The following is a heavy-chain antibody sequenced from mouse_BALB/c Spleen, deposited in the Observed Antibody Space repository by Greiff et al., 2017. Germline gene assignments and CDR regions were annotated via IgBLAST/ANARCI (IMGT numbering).Heavy chain of an antibody. CDR3: AKSDGYYLLAY. Sequence: EVKLLESGPGLVKPSQSLSLTCTVTGYSITSDYAWNWIRQFPGNKLEWMGYISYSGSTSYNPSLKSRISITRATSKNQFFLQLNSVTTEDTATYYCAKSDGYYLLAYWGQGTLVTVSA. CDR1: GYSITSDYA. CDR2: ISYSGST. D-gene: IGHD2-3*01. J-gene: IGHJ3*01. V-gene: IGHV3-2*02.